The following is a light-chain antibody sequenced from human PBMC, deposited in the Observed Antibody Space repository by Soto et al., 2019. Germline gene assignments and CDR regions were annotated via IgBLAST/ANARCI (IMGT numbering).Light chain of an antibody. CDR1: RSDIGGYDY. CDR2: DVS. CDR3: SSYTSSSSLDVV. V-gene: IGLV2-14*03. J-gene: IGLJ2*01. Sequence: QSALTQPASVSGSPGQSITISCSGTRSDIGGYDYVSWYQHHPGKAPKLIIYDVSNRPSGVSDRFSGSKSGNTASLTISGLQAEDEAVYYCSSYTSSSSLDVVFGGGTKVTVL.